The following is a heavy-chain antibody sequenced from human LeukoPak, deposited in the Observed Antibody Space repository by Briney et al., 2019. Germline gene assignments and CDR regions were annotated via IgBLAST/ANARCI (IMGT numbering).Heavy chain of an antibody. D-gene: IGHD6-13*01. Sequence: GGSLRLSCAASGFTFSSYGMHWVRQAPGKGLEWVAVISYDGSNKYYADSVKGRFTISRDNSKNTLYLQMNSLRAEDTAVYYCAKGVRSSWDNAFDIWGQGTKVTVSS. CDR3: AKGVRSSWDNAFDI. CDR1: GFTFSSYG. J-gene: IGHJ3*02. V-gene: IGHV3-30*18. CDR2: ISYDGSNK.